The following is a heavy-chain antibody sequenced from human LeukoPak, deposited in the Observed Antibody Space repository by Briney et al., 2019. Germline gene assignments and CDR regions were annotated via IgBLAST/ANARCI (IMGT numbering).Heavy chain of an antibody. Sequence: GGSLRLSCAASGFSFSSYWMSWVRLAPGKGLEWVANIKEDGGEKYYVEYVKGRFTISRDNSKNSMYLEMNSLRVEDTAVYYCAKEVSGYAEPIQHWGQGTLVTVSS. D-gene: IGHD5-12*01. CDR3: AKEVSGYAEPIQH. CDR1: GFSFSSYW. J-gene: IGHJ1*01. V-gene: IGHV3-7*03. CDR2: IKEDGGEK.